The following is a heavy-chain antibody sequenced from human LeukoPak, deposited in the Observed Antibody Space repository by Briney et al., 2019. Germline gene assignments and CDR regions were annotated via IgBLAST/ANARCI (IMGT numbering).Heavy chain of an antibody. D-gene: IGHD6-19*01. J-gene: IGHJ4*02. CDR2: IYYSGST. V-gene: IGHV4-39*01. CDR1: GGSISSSSYY. CDR3: ARRTIAVAGSSYFDY. Sequence: SETLSLTCTVSGGSISSSSYYWGWIRQPPGKGLEWIGSIYYSGSTYYNPSLKSRVTISVDTSKNQFSLKLSSVTAADTAAYYCARRTIAVAGSSYFDYWGQGTLVTVSS.